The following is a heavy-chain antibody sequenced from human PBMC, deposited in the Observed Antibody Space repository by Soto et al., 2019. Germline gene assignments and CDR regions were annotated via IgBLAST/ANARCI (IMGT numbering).Heavy chain of an antibody. Sequence: VQLVQSGAEVEKPGASVTVSCEASGYTFTSYGISWVRQAPGQGLEWMGWTSVYNGNTNYAQKLQGRVTMTTDTSTNTAYMDLRSLRSDDTAVYYCARRGPYSSSPLSNAFDIWGQGTMVTVSS. CDR2: TSVYNGNT. J-gene: IGHJ3*02. D-gene: IGHD6-6*01. V-gene: IGHV1-18*01. CDR3: ARRGPYSSSPLSNAFDI. CDR1: GYTFTSYG.